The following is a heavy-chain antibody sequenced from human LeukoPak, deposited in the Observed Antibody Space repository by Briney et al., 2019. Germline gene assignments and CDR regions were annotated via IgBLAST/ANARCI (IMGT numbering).Heavy chain of an antibody. CDR1: GFTFSSYS. V-gene: IGHV3-21*01. CDR2: ISSSSSYI. J-gene: IGHJ4*02. Sequence: PGGSLRLSCAASGFTFSSYSMNWVRQAPGKGLEWVSSISSSSSYIYYADSVKGRFTISRDNAKNSLYLQMNSLRAEDTAVYYCARGGDCSSTSCPVDYWGQGTLVTVSS. D-gene: IGHD2-2*01. CDR3: ARGGDCSSTSCPVDY.